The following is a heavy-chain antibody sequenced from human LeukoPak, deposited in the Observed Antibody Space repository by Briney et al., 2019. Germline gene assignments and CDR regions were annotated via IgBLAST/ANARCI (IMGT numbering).Heavy chain of an antibody. J-gene: IGHJ5*02. CDR2: INPSGGTT. CDR1: GYTFTNYY. Sequence: ASLKVSCKASGYTFTNYYMHWVRQAPGQGLEWMGVINPSGGTTSYAQKFQGRVTMTRDTFTSTVYMELSSLRSEDTAVYYCARAFGSGSYHNPDHWGQGTLVTVSS. CDR3: ARAFGSGSYHNPDH. D-gene: IGHD3-10*01. V-gene: IGHV1-46*01.